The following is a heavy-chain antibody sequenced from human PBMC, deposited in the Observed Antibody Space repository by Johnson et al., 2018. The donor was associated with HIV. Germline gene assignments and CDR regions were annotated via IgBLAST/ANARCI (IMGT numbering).Heavy chain of an antibody. CDR2: ISYDGSNK. CDR1: GFTFSSYA. CDR3: ARDRGLGRGDGFDI. D-gene: IGHD7-27*01. J-gene: IGHJ3*02. Sequence: QVQLMESGGGVVQPGRSLRLSCAASGFTFSSYAMHWVRQAPGKGLEWVAVISYDGSNKYYADSVKGRVTISRDNSKNTLYLQMNSLRAEDTAVCYCARDRGLGRGDGFDIWGQGTMVTVS. V-gene: IGHV3-30*04.